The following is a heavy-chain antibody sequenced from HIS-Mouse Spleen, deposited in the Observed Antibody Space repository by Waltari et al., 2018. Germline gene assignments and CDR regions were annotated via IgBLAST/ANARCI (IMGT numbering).Heavy chain of an antibody. CDR2: ISYDGSNK. CDR3: ARGEEYQH. J-gene: IGHJ1*01. V-gene: IGHV3-30-3*01. Sequence: MHWVRQAPGKGLEWVAVISYDGSNKYYADSVKGRFTISRDNSKNTLYLQMNSLRAEDTAVYYCARGEEYQHWGQGTLVTVSS.